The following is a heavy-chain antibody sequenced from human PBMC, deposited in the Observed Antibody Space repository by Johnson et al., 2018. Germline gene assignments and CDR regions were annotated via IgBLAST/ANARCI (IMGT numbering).Heavy chain of an antibody. D-gene: IGHD4-11*01. CDR1: GFTFRSYV. Sequence: QVQLVQSGGGVVQPGKSLRLSCAASGFTFRSYVMHWVRRAPGKGLEWVAVIWSDGSDKHYRDSVKGRFTISRDNSKNTLYLQMNSLRAEDTAVYYCARARAGEDYSDYIIGFDPLGQGTLVTVSS. V-gene: IGHV3-33*01. CDR3: ARARAGEDYSDYIIGFDP. CDR2: IWSDGSDK. J-gene: IGHJ5*02.